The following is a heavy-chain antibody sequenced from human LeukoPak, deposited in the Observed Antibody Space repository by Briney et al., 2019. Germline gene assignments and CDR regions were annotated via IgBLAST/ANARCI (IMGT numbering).Heavy chain of an antibody. Sequence: SETLSLTCTVSTGSISSYSWTWIRQPPGKGLEWIGYIYYTGSTTYSPSLRSRVSISVDTSKNQFSLKLSSVTAADTAVYYCARDSDGLDYWGQGTLVTVSS. CDR2: IYYTGST. D-gene: IGHD2-8*01. CDR1: TGSISSYS. CDR3: ARDSDGLDY. V-gene: IGHV4-59*01. J-gene: IGHJ4*02.